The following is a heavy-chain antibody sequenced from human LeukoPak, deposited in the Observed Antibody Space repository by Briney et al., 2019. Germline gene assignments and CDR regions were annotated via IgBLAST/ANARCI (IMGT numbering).Heavy chain of an antibody. CDR2: IYHSGST. D-gene: IGHD2/OR15-2a*01. Sequence: LRLSCAASGFTFSDYYMSWIRQAPGKGLEWIGSIYHSGSTYYNPSLKSRVTISVDTSKNQFSLKLSSVTAADTAVYYCARATFLNWFDPWGQGTLVTVSS. V-gene: IGHV4-38-2*01. J-gene: IGHJ5*02. CDR1: GFTFSDYY. CDR3: ARATFLNWFDP.